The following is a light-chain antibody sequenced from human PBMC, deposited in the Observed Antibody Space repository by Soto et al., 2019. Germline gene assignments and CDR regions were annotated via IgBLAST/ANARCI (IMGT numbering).Light chain of an antibody. V-gene: IGKV4-1*01. CDR3: QQYYTTPVT. J-gene: IGKJ1*01. Sequence: DIVMTQSPDSLSVSLGERATINCKSSQTVLHGSNYLAWYQQRAGQPPKLLIYWASTRASGVPDRFSGSGSGTDFPLTISSLQAEDVAVYYCQQYYTTPVTFGQGTKVEI. CDR2: WAS. CDR1: QTVLHGSNY.